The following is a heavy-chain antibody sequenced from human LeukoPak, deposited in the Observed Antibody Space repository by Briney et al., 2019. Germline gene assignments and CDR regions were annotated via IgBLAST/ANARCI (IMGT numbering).Heavy chain of an antibody. D-gene: IGHD6-19*01. CDR2: ISRSDTTI. V-gene: IGHV3-48*01. CDR3: AREISSGWYNLDY. J-gene: IGHJ4*02. CDR1: GFTFSSYS. Sequence: GGSLRLSCAASGFTFSSYSVNWVRQAPGKGLEWVSYISRSDTTIYYADSVKGRFTISRDNSKNTLYLQMNSLRAEDTAVYYCAREISSGWYNLDYWGQGTLVTVSS.